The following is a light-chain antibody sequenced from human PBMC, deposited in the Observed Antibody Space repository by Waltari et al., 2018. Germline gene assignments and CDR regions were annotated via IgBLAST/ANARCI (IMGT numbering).Light chain of an antibody. CDR1: QDITTN. CDR3: LQYNSNPHS. Sequence: DIQMTQSPSSLSASAGDRVTISCRASQDITTNLNWFQQKPGKAPKRLIYAASTLGSGVPSRLSGSGSGTDFTLTISSLQPEDFATYYCLQYNSNPHSFGQGTKVEIK. V-gene: IGKV1-17*01. CDR2: AAS. J-gene: IGKJ2*03.